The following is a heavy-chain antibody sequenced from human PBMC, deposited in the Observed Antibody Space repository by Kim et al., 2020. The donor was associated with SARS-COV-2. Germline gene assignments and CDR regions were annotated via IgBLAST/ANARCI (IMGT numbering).Heavy chain of an antibody. CDR2: IKEDGSEK. J-gene: IGHJ5*02. V-gene: IGHV3-7*01. CDR3: AREVEFCASRSCHNWFDP. CDR1: GSTVSSHW. Sequence: GGSLRLSCGDSGSTVSSHWMSWVRQTPGKGLEWVANIKEDGSEKYYVDSVKGRFTIFRDNAKNSLYLQMNRLRAEDTAVYYCAREVEFCASRSCHNWFDPWGQGTLVTVSA. D-gene: IGHD3-3*02.